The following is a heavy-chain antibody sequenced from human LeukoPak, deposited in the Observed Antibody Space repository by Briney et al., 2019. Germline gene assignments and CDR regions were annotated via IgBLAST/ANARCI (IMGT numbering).Heavy chain of an antibody. Sequence: SGGSLRLSCAASGFTFSSYSMNWVRQAPGRGLEWVSSISSSSSYIYYADSVKGRFTISRDNAKNSLYLQMNSLRAEDTAVYYCARAPSSSNLLVFDYWGQGTLVTVSS. V-gene: IGHV3-21*01. J-gene: IGHJ4*02. CDR1: GFTFSSYS. CDR2: ISSSSSYI. CDR3: ARAPSSSNLLVFDY. D-gene: IGHD6-13*01.